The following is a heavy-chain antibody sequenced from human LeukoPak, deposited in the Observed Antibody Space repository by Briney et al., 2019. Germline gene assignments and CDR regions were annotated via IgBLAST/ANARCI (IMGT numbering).Heavy chain of an antibody. CDR1: GASISRTDYY. D-gene: IGHD3-10*01. Sequence: PSETLSLTCSVSGASISRTDYYWAWVRQAPGKGLEWIGSIYYSGSTYYNPSLKSRVTISVDTSKNQFSLKLSSVTAADTAVYYCARDQVLLWFGELERAFDIWGQGTMVTVSS. CDR3: ARDQVLLWFGELERAFDI. CDR2: IYYSGST. J-gene: IGHJ3*02. V-gene: IGHV4-39*07.